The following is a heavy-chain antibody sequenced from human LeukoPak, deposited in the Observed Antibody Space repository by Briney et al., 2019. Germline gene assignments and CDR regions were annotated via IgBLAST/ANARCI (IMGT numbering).Heavy chain of an antibody. V-gene: IGHV3-30*02. Sequence: GGSLRLSCAASGFSFSSHAMHWVRQAPGKELEWVAFISYDGSTKTYADSVKGRFTISRDNSKNTLYLQMNSLRAEDTAVYYCAKVRTGHYFDYWGQGTLVTVSS. J-gene: IGHJ4*02. CDR2: ISYDGSTK. CDR1: GFSFSSHA. D-gene: IGHD3/OR15-3a*01. CDR3: AKVRTGHYFDY.